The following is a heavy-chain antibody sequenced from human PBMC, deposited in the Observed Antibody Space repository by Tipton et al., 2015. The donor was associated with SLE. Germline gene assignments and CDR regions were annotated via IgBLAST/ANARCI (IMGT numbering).Heavy chain of an antibody. J-gene: IGHJ4*02. Sequence: TLSLTCTVSGGSISSHFWTWIRQPPGKGLEWIGYIYYSGNTNYNPSLKSRVTISVDTSKNQFSLKLSSVTAADTAVYYCAREAPTTLFDYWGQGTLVIVSS. CDR1: GGSISSHF. CDR2: IYYSGNT. CDR3: AREAPTTLFDY. V-gene: IGHV4-59*11. D-gene: IGHD1-7*01.